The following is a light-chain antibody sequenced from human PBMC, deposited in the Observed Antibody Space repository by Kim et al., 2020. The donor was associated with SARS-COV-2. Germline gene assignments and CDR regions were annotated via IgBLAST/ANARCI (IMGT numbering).Light chain of an antibody. Sequence: EIVMTQSPATLSVSPGERATLSCRASQSVSSNLAWYQQKPGQAPRLLIYGASTRVTGIPARFSGSGSGTEFTLTISSLQSEDFAVYYCQQYNNLVGFGQGTKVDIK. V-gene: IGKV3-15*01. CDR1: QSVSSN. CDR2: GAS. CDR3: QQYNNLVG. J-gene: IGKJ1*01.